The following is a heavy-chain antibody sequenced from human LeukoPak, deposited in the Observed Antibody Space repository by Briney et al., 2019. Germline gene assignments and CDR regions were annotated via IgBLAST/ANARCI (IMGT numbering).Heavy chain of an antibody. CDR1: GFTFSSYW. D-gene: IGHD3-3*01. V-gene: IGHV3-7*01. J-gene: IGHJ6*03. CDR2: IKQDGSEK. CDR3: ARDGWGEWLPRPYYYYMDV. Sequence: SGGSLRLSCAASGFTFSSYWMSWVRQAPGKGLEWVANIKQDGSEKYYVDSVKGRFTISRDNAKNSLYLQMNSLRAEDTAVYYCARDGWGEWLPRPYYYYMDVWGKGTTVTVSS.